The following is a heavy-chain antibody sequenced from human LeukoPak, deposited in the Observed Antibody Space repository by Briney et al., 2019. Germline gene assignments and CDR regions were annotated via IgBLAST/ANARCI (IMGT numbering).Heavy chain of an antibody. Sequence: SETLSLTCAAYGGSFSGYYWSWIRQPPGKGLEWIGEINHSGSTNYNPSLKSRVTISVDTSKNQFSLKLSSMTAADTAVYYCARDHYYGSSDYGLDVWGQGTAVTVSS. V-gene: IGHV4-34*01. CDR3: ARDHYYGSSDYGLDV. J-gene: IGHJ6*02. CDR2: INHSGST. D-gene: IGHD3-10*01. CDR1: GGSFSGYY.